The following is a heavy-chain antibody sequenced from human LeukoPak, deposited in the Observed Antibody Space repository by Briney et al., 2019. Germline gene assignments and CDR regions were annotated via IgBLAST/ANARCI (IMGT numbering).Heavy chain of an antibody. V-gene: IGHV4-4*02. CDR3: ARGWLLGGIDY. CDR1: GGSITSTNW. J-gene: IGHJ4*02. Sequence: TLSLTCGVSGGSITSTNWWSWVRQPPGKGLEWIGYIHYSGSTNYSPSLKSRVTIPLDTSKNQFSLKLSSVTAADTAVYYCARGWLLGGIDYWGQGTLVTVSS. D-gene: IGHD2-15*01. CDR2: IHYSGST.